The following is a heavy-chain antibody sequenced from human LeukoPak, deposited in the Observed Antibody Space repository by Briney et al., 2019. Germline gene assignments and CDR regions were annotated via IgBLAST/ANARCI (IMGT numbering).Heavy chain of an antibody. J-gene: IGHJ5*02. D-gene: IGHD1-14*01. CDR3: ARGSTVGRFDP. Sequence: ASVKVSCKASGYTSTSYAMHWVRQAPGQRLEWMGWINAGNGNTKYSQKFQGRVTITRDTSASTAYMELSSLRSEDTAVYYCARGSTVGRFDPWGQGTLVTVSS. V-gene: IGHV1-3*01. CDR1: GYTSTSYA. CDR2: INAGNGNT.